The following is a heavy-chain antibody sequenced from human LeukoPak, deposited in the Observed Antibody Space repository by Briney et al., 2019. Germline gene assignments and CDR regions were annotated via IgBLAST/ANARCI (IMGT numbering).Heavy chain of an antibody. J-gene: IGHJ6*03. CDR2: IYYSGST. Sequence: TSETLSLTCTVSGGSISSGNYYWGWIRQPPGKRLEYIGSIYYSGSTYYNPSLKSRVTISVDTSKNHFSLKLNSVTAADTAVYYCARNGGNFYYYYMDVWGKGTTVTVSS. V-gene: IGHV4-39*02. CDR3: ARNGGNFYYYYMDV. D-gene: IGHD4-23*01. CDR1: GGSISSGNYY.